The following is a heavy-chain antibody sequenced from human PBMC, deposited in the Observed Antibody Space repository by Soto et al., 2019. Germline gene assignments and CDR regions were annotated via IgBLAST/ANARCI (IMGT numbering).Heavy chain of an antibody. J-gene: IGHJ4*02. CDR2: IRDKASNYAT. Sequence: GGSLRLSCAASGFTFSGSTMHWVRQASGKGLEWVGRIRDKASNYATTYAASVEGRFTISREDSKNTAYLLMNSLKTEDTAVYYCTSSYDANSPLDSWGQGT. CDR1: GFTFSGST. D-gene: IGHD5-12*01. V-gene: IGHV3-73*01. CDR3: TSSYDANSPLDS.